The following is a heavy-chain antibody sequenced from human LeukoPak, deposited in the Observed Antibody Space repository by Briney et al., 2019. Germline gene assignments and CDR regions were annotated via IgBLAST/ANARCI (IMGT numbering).Heavy chain of an antibody. V-gene: IGHV3-43*02. Sequence: GGSLRLSCAASGFTFHNYAMHWVRQAPGKGLEWVSLIKGNGDTTYTDSVKGRFIISRDNSKNSLYLQINSLRTEDIALYYCAKDTGSGWSFDYWGLGTLVTVSS. J-gene: IGHJ4*02. D-gene: IGHD6-19*01. CDR3: AKDTGSGWSFDY. CDR2: IKGNGDTT. CDR1: GFTFHNYA.